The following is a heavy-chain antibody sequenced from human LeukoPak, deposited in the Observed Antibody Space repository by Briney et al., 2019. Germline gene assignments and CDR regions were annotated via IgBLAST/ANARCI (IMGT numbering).Heavy chain of an antibody. CDR3: ARVGYDFWSGYYRPYYFDY. CDR1: GFTFSSYS. Sequence: PGGSLRLSCAASGFTFSSYSMNWVRQAPGKGLEWVSSISSSSSYIYYADSVKGRFTISRDNAKNSLYLQMNSLRAEDTAVYYCARVGYDFWSGYYRPYYFDYWGQGTLVTVSS. J-gene: IGHJ4*02. D-gene: IGHD3-3*01. CDR2: ISSSSSYI. V-gene: IGHV3-21*01.